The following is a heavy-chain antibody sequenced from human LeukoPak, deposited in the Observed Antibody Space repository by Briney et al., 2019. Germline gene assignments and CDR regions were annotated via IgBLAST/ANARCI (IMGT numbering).Heavy chain of an antibody. J-gene: IGHJ4*02. Sequence: ASVKVSCKASGYTFANYGFSWVRQAPGQGLEWMGWISAYNGNTKYAQKVQGRVTMTTDTSTSAAYMELRSLRSDDTAVYYCARDPSNTSGRYIYFDYWGQGTLVTVSS. D-gene: IGHD6-19*01. CDR2: ISAYNGNT. V-gene: IGHV1-18*01. CDR3: ARDPSNTSGRYIYFDY. CDR1: GYTFANYG.